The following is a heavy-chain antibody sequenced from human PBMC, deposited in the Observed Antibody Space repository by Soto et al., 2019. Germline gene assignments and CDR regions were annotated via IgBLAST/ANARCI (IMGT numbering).Heavy chain of an antibody. CDR1: GGSISSSNW. J-gene: IGHJ4*02. CDR3: ARVRAIAAAGRAYYFDY. CDR2: IYHSGST. Sequence: PSETLSLTCAVSGGSISSSNWWSWVRQPPGKGLEWIGEIYHSGSTNYNPSLKSRVTISVDTSKNQFSLKLSSVTAADTAVYYCARVRAIAAAGRAYYFDYWGQGTLVTVSS. V-gene: IGHV4-4*02. D-gene: IGHD6-13*01.